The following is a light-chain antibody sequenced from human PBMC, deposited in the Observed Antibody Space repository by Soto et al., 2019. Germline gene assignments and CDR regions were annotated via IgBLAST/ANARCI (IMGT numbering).Light chain of an antibody. V-gene: IGKV4-1*01. Sequence: DIVMTQSPDSLAVSLGERATINCKSSQSVLYSSNNKNYIAWYQQKPGQPPKLLIYWASTRESGVPDRFSGRGSGTDFTLTISSLQAEDVAVYYCQQYYSTPRALTFGGGTKVEIK. CDR1: QSVLYSSNNKNY. J-gene: IGKJ4*01. CDR3: QQYYSTPRALT. CDR2: WAS.